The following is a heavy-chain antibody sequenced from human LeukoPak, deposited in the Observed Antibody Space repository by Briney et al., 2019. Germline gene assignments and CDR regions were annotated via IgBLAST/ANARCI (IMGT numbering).Heavy chain of an antibody. CDR3: ARGNCGGDCYSDY. V-gene: IGHV4-59*01. CDR2: IYYSGST. D-gene: IGHD2-21*02. CDR1: GGSISSYY. J-gene: IGHJ4*02. Sequence: KTSETLSLTCTVSGGSISSYYWSWLRQPPGKGLEWIGYIYYSGSTNYNPSLKSRVTISVDTSKNQFSLKLSSVTAADTAVYYCARGNCGGDCYSDYWGQGTPVTVSS.